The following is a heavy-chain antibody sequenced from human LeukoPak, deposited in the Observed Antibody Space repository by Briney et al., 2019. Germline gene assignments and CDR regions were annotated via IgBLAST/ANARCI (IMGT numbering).Heavy chain of an antibody. CDR2: IYSGDTT. V-gene: IGHV3-53*01. CDR1: GFIVTNNY. J-gene: IGHJ4*02. Sequence: GGSQRLSCAASGFIVTNNYMSWVRQTPGKGLEWVSSIYSGDTTEYAGSVKGRFTISRDISKNTLYLQMNSLRTDDTAVYYCATLYGGQRADGYWGQGTLVIVSS. CDR3: ATLYGGQRADGY. D-gene: IGHD2-15*01.